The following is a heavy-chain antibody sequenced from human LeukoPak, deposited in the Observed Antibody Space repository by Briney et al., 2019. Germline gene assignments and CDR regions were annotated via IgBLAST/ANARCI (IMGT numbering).Heavy chain of an antibody. CDR1: GFTFSSDW. D-gene: IGHD3-3*01. Sequence: QPGGSLRLSCAASGFTFSSDWMIWVRQAPGKGLEWVANIKPDGGETYYVDSVKGRFTVSRDNARNSLYLQMNSLRAEDTAVYYCVRYYTRQSWYFDLWGRGTLVTVSS. V-gene: IGHV3-7*01. J-gene: IGHJ2*01. CDR2: IKPDGGET. CDR3: VRYYTRQSWYFDL.